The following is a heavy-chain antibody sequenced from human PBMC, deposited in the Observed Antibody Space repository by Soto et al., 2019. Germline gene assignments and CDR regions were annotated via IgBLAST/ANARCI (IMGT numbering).Heavy chain of an antibody. D-gene: IGHD4-17*01. V-gene: IGHV3-33*01. J-gene: IGHJ6*02. CDR1: GFTFSSYG. CDR2: IWYDGRNK. Sequence: PGGSLRLSCAASGFTFSSYGMHWVRQAPGKGLEWVAVIWYDGRNKYYAAAVKGRFTISRDNSNNSLYLQMNSLRAEDTAVYYCATLPPYGDYPLLNHYYYGMDVCGRGTTGTVSS. CDR3: ATLPPYGDYPLLNHYYYGMDV.